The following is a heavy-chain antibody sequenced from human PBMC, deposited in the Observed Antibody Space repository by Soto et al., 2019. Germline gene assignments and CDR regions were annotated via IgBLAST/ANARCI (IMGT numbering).Heavy chain of an antibody. CDR2: IYYSGST. V-gene: IGHV4-59*08. Sequence: SETLSLTCAGSGASISSYYWRWVRQRPGKGLEWIGYIYYSGSTNYNPSLKSRVTISVDTAKNQFSLKLSSVTAADTAVYYCARGPLVALAAMSAFDIWGQGTMVTVSS. J-gene: IGHJ3*02. D-gene: IGHD2-2*01. CDR3: ARGPLVALAAMSAFDI. CDR1: GASISSYY.